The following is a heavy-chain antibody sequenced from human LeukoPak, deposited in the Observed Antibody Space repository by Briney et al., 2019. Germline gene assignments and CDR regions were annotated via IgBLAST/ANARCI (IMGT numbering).Heavy chain of an antibody. D-gene: IGHD2-15*01. Sequence: PGGSLRLSCVATGLAFQNYWMTWVRQAPGKGPEWVATIRPDGSTFTYVDAVRGRFTISRDNPKNSLYLQMHGLRADDTAVYYCATTFPYCADGTCALGGQGTLVIVSS. V-gene: IGHV3-7*01. CDR2: IRPDGSTF. CDR1: GLAFQNYW. CDR3: ATTFPYCADGTCAL. J-gene: IGHJ1*01.